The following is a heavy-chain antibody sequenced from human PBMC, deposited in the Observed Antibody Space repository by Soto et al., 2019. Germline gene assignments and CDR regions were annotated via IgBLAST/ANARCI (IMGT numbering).Heavy chain of an antibody. CDR1: GGTFSSYT. Sequence: QVQLVQSGAEVKKPGSSVKVSCKASGGTFSSYTISWVRQAPGQGLEWMGRIIPILGIANYAQKFQGRVRITADKSTSTPYMELSSLRSEDTAVYYCARGFNRYNWNHDDYWGQGTLVTVSS. J-gene: IGHJ4*02. CDR2: IIPILGIA. D-gene: IGHD1-20*01. CDR3: ARGFNRYNWNHDDY. V-gene: IGHV1-69*02.